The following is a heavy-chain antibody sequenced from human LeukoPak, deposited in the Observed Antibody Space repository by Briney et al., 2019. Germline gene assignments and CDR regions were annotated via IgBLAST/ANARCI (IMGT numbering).Heavy chain of an antibody. D-gene: IGHD2-2*01. V-gene: IGHV4-59*08. CDR3: ARLSKDTVVLPAAMAHYFDY. CDR2: IHYTGST. J-gene: IGHJ4*02. CDR1: GGSISGYY. Sequence: SETLSLTCTVAGGSISGYYWSWIRQPPGKGLQFIGYIHYTGSTNYNPSLESRVTLSVDTSKNQFSLKLTSVTAADTAVYYCARLSKDTVVLPAAMAHYFDYWGQGTLVTVSS.